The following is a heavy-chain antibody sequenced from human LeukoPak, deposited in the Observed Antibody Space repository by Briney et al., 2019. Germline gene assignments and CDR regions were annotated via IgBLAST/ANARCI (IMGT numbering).Heavy chain of an antibody. D-gene: IGHD6-19*01. CDR3: ARARGKQWLVGPSDNYFDY. Sequence: SETLSLTCTVSGYPISSGYYWGWIRQPPGKGLEWIGSIYHSGSTYYNPSLKSRVTISVDTSKNQFSLKLSSVTAADTAVYYCARARGKQWLVGPSDNYFDYWGQGTLVTVSS. CDR2: IYHSGST. V-gene: IGHV4-38-2*02. J-gene: IGHJ4*02. CDR1: GYPISSGYY.